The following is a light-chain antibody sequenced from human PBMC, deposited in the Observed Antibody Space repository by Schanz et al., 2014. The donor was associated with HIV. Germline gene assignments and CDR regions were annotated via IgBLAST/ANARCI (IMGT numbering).Light chain of an antibody. CDR2: GAS. CDR1: QSVTRNF. V-gene: IGKV3D-20*02. Sequence: ETVLTQSPGSLSLSPGERVTLSCRASQSVTRNFLAWYQHKPGQAPRLLIYGASSRATGIPDRFSGSGSGTDFTLTISSLQSEDFAVYYCLQHNNWPWTFGQGTKVEIK. CDR3: LQHNNWPWT. J-gene: IGKJ1*01.